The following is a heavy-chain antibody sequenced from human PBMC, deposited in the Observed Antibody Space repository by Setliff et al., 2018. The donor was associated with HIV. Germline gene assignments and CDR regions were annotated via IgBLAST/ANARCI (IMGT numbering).Heavy chain of an antibody. V-gene: IGHV4-61*01. Sequence: PSETLSLTCTVSGDSVSSRSYYWSWIRQPPGKGPEWIGYIYYSGSTNYNPSLKSRVTISLDTSKNQFSLKLSSVTAADTAVYYCAREDYYYYGMDVWGQGTTVTVSS. J-gene: IGHJ6*02. CDR1: GDSVSSRSYY. CDR2: IYYSGST. CDR3: AREDYYYYGMDV.